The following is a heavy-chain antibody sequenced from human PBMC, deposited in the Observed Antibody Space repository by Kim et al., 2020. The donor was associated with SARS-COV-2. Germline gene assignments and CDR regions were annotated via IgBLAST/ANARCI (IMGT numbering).Heavy chain of an antibody. CDR2: IYYSGST. D-gene: IGHD3-10*01. Sequence: SETLSLTCTVSGGSISSGGYYWSWIRQHPGKVLEWIGYIYYSGSTYYNPSLKSRVTISVDTSKNQFSLKLSSVTAADTAVYYCARGPWGYGSGTNWFDPWGQGTLVTVSS. V-gene: IGHV4-31*03. J-gene: IGHJ5*02. CDR3: ARGPWGYGSGTNWFDP. CDR1: GGSISSGGYY.